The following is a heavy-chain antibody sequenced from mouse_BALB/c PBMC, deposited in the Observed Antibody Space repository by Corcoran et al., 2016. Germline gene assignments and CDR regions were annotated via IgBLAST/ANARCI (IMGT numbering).Heavy chain of an antibody. D-gene: IGHD1-1*01. V-gene: IGHV3-6*02. CDR2: ISYDGSN. CDR3: ARGLLRYPMDY. J-gene: IGHJ4*01. Sequence: DVQLQESGPGLVKPSQSLSLTCSVTGYSITSSYYWNWIRQFPGNKLEWMGYISYDGSNNYNPSLKNRISITRDTSKNQFFLKLNSVTTEDTATYYCARGLLRYPMDYWGQGTSVTVSS. CDR1: GYSITSSYY.